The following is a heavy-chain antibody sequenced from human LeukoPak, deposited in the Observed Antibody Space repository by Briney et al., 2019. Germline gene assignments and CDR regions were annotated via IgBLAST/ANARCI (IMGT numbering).Heavy chain of an antibody. Sequence: GGSLRLSCAASGFTFSSYGMHWVRQAPGKGLEWVAFIRYDGSNKYYADSVKGRFTISRDNSKNTLYLQMNSLRAEDTAVYYCAKQKDMFVDAFDIWGQGTMVTVSS. J-gene: IGHJ3*02. V-gene: IGHV3-30*02. CDR1: GFTFSSYG. D-gene: IGHD3-10*02. CDR3: AKQKDMFVDAFDI. CDR2: IRYDGSNK.